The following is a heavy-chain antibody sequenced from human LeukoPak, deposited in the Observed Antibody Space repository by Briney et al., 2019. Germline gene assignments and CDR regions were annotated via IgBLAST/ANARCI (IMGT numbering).Heavy chain of an antibody. CDR1: GYTFTGYY. V-gene: IGHV1-2*02. D-gene: IGHD6-13*01. CDR2: INPNSGGT. Sequence: GASVRVSCKASGYTFTGYYMHWVRQAPGQGLEWMGWINPNSGGTNYAQKFQGRVTITRDTSISTAYMELSRLRSDDTAVYYCARVPPGYSSSYLDYWGQGTLVTVSS. J-gene: IGHJ4*02. CDR3: ARVPPGYSSSYLDY.